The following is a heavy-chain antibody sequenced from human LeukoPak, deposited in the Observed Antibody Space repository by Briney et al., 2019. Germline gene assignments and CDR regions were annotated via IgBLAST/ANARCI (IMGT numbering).Heavy chain of an antibody. CDR3: ARVGYCSTTSCYWRAFDY. CDR2: INQDGSEQ. V-gene: IGHV3-7*01. J-gene: IGHJ4*02. Sequence: GGSLRLSCAASGFTFSCYAMSWVRQAPGKGLEWVANINQDGSEQYYVDSVKGRFTISRDNTKNSLYLQMNSLRAEDTAVYYCARVGYCSTTSCYWRAFDYWGQGTLVTGSS. D-gene: IGHD2-2*01. CDR1: GFTFSCYA.